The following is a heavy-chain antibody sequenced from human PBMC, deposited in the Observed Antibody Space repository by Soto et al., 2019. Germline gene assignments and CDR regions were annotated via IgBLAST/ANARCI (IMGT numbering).Heavy chain of an antibody. D-gene: IGHD6-13*01. J-gene: IGHJ6*02. V-gene: IGHV1-18*01. CDR2: ISAYNGNT. Sequence: QVQLVQSGAEVKKPGASVKVSCKASGYTFTSYVISWVRQAPGQGLEWMGWISAYNGNTNYAQKIQSRTTMTPDKPTTTAYKELRSLRSDDTAVYYCASYRVQLVWYGMGVWGQGTTVAVSS. CDR3: ASYRVQLVWYGMGV. CDR1: GYTFTSYV.